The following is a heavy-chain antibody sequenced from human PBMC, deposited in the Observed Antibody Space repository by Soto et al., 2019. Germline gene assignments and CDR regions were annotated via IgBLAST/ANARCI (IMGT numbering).Heavy chain of an antibody. J-gene: IGHJ4*02. CDR1: GYTFTSYG. D-gene: IGHD3-22*01. V-gene: IGHV1-18*01. Sequence: QVQLVQSGAEVKKPGASVKVSCKASGYTFTSYGISWVRQAPGQGLEWMGWISAYNGNTNYAQKLQGRVTMTTDTSTSTAYMGLRSLRSDDTAVYYCARDRNRYDSSGYYYFDYWGQGTLVTVSS. CDR3: ARDRNRYDSSGYYYFDY. CDR2: ISAYNGNT.